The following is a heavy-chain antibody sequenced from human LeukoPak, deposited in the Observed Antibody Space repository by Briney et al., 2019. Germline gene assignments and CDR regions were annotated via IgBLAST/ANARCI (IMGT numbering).Heavy chain of an antibody. Sequence: ASVKVSCKASGYTFTGYYMHWVRQAPGQGLEWMGWINPNSGGTNYAQKFQGRVTMTRDTSISTAYMELSRPRSDDTAVYYCARGGLWSNRMTTVTTFHYWGQGTLVTVSS. CDR1: GYTFTGYY. J-gene: IGHJ4*02. V-gene: IGHV1-2*02. D-gene: IGHD4-17*01. CDR2: INPNSGGT. CDR3: ARGGLWSNRMTTVTTFHY.